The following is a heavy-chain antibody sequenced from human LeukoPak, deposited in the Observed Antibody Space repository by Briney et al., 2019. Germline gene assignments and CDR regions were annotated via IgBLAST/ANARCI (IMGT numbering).Heavy chain of an antibody. V-gene: IGHV4-59*08. D-gene: IGHD6-19*01. CDR3: ARHVGYSSGWHNAFDI. Sequence: PSETLSLTCTVSGGSISSYYWSWIRQPPGKGLEWIGYIYYSGSTNYNPSLKSRVTLFVDTSKNQFSLKLSSVTAADTAVYYCARHVGYSSGWHNAFDIWGQGTMVTVSS. J-gene: IGHJ3*02. CDR2: IYYSGST. CDR1: GGSISSYY.